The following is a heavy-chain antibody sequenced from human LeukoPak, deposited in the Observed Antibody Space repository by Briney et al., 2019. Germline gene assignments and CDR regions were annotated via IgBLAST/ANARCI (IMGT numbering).Heavy chain of an antibody. Sequence: PGGSLRLSCAASGFSFSDYYMSWIRQAPGKGLEWVSYISTSVGNKYYADSVKGRFTISRDNAKNSLYLQMNSLRAEDTAVYYCARRSPSYYFDYWGQGTLVTVSS. CDR3: ARRSPSYYFDY. CDR2: ISTSVGNK. V-gene: IGHV3-11*04. CDR1: GFSFSDYY. J-gene: IGHJ4*02.